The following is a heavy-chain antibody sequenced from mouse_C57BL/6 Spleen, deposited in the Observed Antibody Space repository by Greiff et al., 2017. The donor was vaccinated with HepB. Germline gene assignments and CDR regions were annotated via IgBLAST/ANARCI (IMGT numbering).Heavy chain of an antibody. J-gene: IGHJ4*01. D-gene: IGHD1-1*01. Sequence: HVQLQQPGAELVKPGASVKLSCKASGYTFTSYWMHWVKQRPGQGLEWIGMIHPNSGSTNYNEKFKSKATLTVDKSSSTAYMQLSSLTSEDSAVYYCARPLYYYGSSYGAMDYWGQGTSVTVSS. CDR3: ARPLYYYGSSYGAMDY. CDR2: IHPNSGST. V-gene: IGHV1-64*01. CDR1: GYTFTSYW.